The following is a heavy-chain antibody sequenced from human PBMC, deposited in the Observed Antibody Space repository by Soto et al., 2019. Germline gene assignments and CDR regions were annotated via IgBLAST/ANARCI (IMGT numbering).Heavy chain of an antibody. CDR2: ISGSGGST. D-gene: IGHD6-13*01. CDR3: AKGVVSSWHPFDY. Sequence: EVQLLESGGGLVQPGGSLRLSCAASGFTFSSYAMSWVRQAPGKGLEWVSAISGSGGSTYYADSVKGRFTISRDNSKNTLFLQMNSLRAEDTAVYYCAKGVVSSWHPFDYWGQGTLVTVSS. V-gene: IGHV3-23*01. J-gene: IGHJ4*02. CDR1: GFTFSSYA.